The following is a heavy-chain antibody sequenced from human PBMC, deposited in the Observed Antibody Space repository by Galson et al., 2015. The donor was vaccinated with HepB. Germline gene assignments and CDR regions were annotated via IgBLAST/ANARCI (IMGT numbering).Heavy chain of an antibody. J-gene: IGHJ4*02. D-gene: IGHD1-26*01. V-gene: IGHV3-30*04. CDR1: GFTFSNYP. CDR3: ARDPIVGPPDYFDS. CDR2: IGFDGRLQ. Sequence: SLRLSCAASGFTFSNYPMHWVRQAPGKGLEWVAVIGFDGRLQYYADPVKGRFTISRGDAENTLYLQMSSLRAEDTAVYYCARDPIVGPPDYFDSWGQGTLVTVS.